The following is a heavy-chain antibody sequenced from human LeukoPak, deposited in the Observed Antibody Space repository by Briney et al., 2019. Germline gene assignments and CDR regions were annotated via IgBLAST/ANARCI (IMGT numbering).Heavy chain of an antibody. CDR2: ISGSGGST. CDR3: ARVPAALNDAFDI. D-gene: IGHD2-2*01. J-gene: IGHJ3*02. Sequence: QAGGSLRLSCAASGFTFSSYAMSWVRQAPGKGLEWVSAISGSGGSTYYADSVKGRFTISRDNSKNTLYLQMNSLRAEDTAVYYCARVPAALNDAFDIWGQGTMVTVSS. V-gene: IGHV3-23*01. CDR1: GFTFSSYA.